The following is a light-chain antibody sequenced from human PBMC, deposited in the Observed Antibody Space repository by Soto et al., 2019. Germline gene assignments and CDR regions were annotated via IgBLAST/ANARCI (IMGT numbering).Light chain of an antibody. Sequence: QSALTQPASVSGSPGQSITISCTGTSSDVGGYDYVGRYQQHPGKAPKLMIYNVYNRPSGVSFRFSGSKSGNTASLTISGLQTEDEADYYCTSYTNRYTYVFGTGTKVTVL. CDR1: SSDVGGYDY. J-gene: IGLJ1*01. CDR3: TSYTNRYTYV. CDR2: NVY. V-gene: IGLV2-14*01.